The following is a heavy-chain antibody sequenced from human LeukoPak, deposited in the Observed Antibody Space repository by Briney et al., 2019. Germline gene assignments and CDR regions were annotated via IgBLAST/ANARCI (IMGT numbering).Heavy chain of an antibody. D-gene: IGHD3-10*01. CDR3: ARDSGSGSYTDDAFDI. CDR2: IYYSGST. J-gene: IGHJ3*02. CDR1: GGSISSYY. V-gene: IGHV4-59*12. Sequence: SETLSLTCTVSGGSISSYYWSWIRQPPGKGLEWIGYIYYSGSTNYNPSLKSRVTISVDTSKDQFSLKLSSVTAADTAVYYCARDSGSGSYTDDAFDIWGQGTMVTVSS.